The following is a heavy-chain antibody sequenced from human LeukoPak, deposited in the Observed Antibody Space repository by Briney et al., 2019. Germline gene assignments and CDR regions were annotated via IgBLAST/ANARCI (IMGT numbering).Heavy chain of an antibody. CDR2: IWFDGTNK. CDR1: GFTFSSYA. Sequence: PGGSLRLSCAASGFTFSSYAMHWVRQAPGNGLEWVAVIWFDGTNKWYVDSVQGRFSISRDNSKNTVYLEMNSLRAEDTAVYYCARDLIPDYWGQGTLVTVSS. J-gene: IGHJ4*02. V-gene: IGHV3-33*01. CDR3: ARDLIPDY. D-gene: IGHD2-21*01.